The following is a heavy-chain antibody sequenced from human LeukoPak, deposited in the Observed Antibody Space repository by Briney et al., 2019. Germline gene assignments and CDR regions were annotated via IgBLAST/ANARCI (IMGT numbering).Heavy chain of an antibody. Sequence: ASVKVSCEASGYTFTSYAMHWVRQAPGQRLEWMGWINAGNGNTKYSQKFQGRVTITRDTSASTAYMELSSLRSEDTAVYYCASGEQGSGSYYLAYWGQGTLVTVSS. V-gene: IGHV1-3*01. CDR2: INAGNGNT. CDR3: ASGEQGSGSYYLAY. J-gene: IGHJ4*02. D-gene: IGHD1-26*01. CDR1: GYTFTSYA.